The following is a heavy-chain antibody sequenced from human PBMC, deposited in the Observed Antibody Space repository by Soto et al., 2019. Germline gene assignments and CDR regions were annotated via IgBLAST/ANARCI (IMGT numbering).Heavy chain of an antibody. CDR1: GMTVSGAY. Sequence: GARRLSWAEGGMTVSGAYMNWVRQAPGKGLEWVSIINNRGNTYYADSVKGRFTISRDNSKNTLYLQMNSLRAEDTAVYYCATEYNADSAFDIWGQGTMVT. J-gene: IGHJ3*02. CDR3: ATEYNADSAFDI. D-gene: IGHD1-1*01. V-gene: IGHV3-53*01. CDR2: INNRGNT.